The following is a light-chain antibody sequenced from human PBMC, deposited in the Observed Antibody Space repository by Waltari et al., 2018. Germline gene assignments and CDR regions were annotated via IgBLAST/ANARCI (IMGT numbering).Light chain of an antibody. CDR1: TSDLGGYNY. CDR3: CSFTSSSTWV. J-gene: IGLJ3*02. V-gene: IGLV2-14*03. CDR2: DVS. Sequence: QSALTQPASVSGSPGQSITISCTGTTSDLGGYNYVSWYQQHPGKAPKLIIFDVSSRPYWVSLRFSGPKSATPASLIISGLQAEDEADYYCCSFTSSSTWVFGGGTKLTVL.